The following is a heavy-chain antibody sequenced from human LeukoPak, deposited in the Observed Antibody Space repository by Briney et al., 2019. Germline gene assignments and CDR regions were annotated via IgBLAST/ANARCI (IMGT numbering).Heavy chain of an antibody. Sequence: PGGSLRLSCAAAGFTFSTYRIDWVRQAPGEGLEGVSSISRSSNYIYYADSVKGRFTVSRDNAKSSVYLQMNSLRAEDTAMYYCARGRTSYYDSHDAFDVWGQGTLVTVSS. J-gene: IGHJ3*01. CDR2: ISRSSNYI. V-gene: IGHV3-21*01. CDR3: ARGRTSYYDSHDAFDV. D-gene: IGHD3-22*01. CDR1: GFTFSTYR.